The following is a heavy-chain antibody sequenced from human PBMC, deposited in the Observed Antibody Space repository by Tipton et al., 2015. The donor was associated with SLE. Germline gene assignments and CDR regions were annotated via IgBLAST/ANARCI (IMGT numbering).Heavy chain of an antibody. J-gene: IGHJ4*02. CDR1: GFNVSNTY. CDR3: ARGGVINPPGY. Sequence: GSLRLSCAVSGFNVSNTYMNWVRQAPGKGLEWVSVIYPGGGTYYADSVKGRFTISRDNSKNTLYLQMNSLRAEDAAVYYCARGGVINPPGYWGQGTLVTVSS. CDR2: IYPGGGT. D-gene: IGHD3-16*02. V-gene: IGHV3-53*05.